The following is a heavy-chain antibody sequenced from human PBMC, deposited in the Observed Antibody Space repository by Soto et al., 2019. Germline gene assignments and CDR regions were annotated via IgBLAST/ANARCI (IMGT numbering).Heavy chain of an antibody. D-gene: IGHD5-18*01. CDR3: AREVETAMVKGRDAFAI. CDR1: GGTFNTYA. V-gene: IGHV1-69*06. J-gene: IGHJ3*02. Sequence: QVQLVQSGAEVKKPGSSVKVSCKASGGTFNTYAISGVRQAPGQGLEWMGGIIPIFGTANYAQKFQGRVTITADKSTSTVYMELSSLRSEDTAVYYCAREVETAMVKGRDAFAIWGQEPMVTVSS. CDR2: IIPIFGTA.